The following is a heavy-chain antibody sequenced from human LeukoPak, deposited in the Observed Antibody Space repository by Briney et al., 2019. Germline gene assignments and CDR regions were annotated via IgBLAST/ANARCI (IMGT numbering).Heavy chain of an antibody. J-gene: IGHJ5*02. CDR1: GFTFSSYW. CDR2: IYGDGTT. CDR3: ARDRAGAQSWVEFDP. D-gene: IGHD3-10*01. Sequence: PGGSLRLSCAASGFTFSSYWMHWVRQAPGRGLEWVSLIYGDGTTFYADSVKGRFTISRDNFKNTLYLQMSSLRPEDTALYYCARDRAGAQSWVEFDPWGQGTLVTVSS. V-gene: IGHV3-66*02.